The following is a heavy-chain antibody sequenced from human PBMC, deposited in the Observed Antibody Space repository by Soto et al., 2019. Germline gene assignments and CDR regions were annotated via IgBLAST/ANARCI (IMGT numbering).Heavy chain of an antibody. J-gene: IGHJ4*02. CDR3: ARDRLRGYDSSGFYS. Sequence: GGSLRLSCAASGFTFSSYGMHWVRQAPGKGLEWVAVISYDGRNKNYADSVKGRFTISRDNSKNTLYLQMNSLKSDDTAIYYCARDRLRGYDSSGFYSWGQGTMVTVSS. CDR1: GFTFSSYG. CDR2: ISYDGRNK. D-gene: IGHD3-22*01. V-gene: IGHV3-30*03.